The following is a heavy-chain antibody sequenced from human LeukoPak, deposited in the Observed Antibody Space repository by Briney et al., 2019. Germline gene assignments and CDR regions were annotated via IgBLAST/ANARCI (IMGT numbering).Heavy chain of an antibody. CDR3: ARDIDYYGSGSYQSNRQLIDY. Sequence: KPGGSLRLSCAASGYTFSSYRMNWVRQAPGKGLEWVSSISSSSSYIYYADSVKGRFTISRDNAKNSLYLQMNSLRAEDTAVYYCARDIDYYGSGSYQSNRQLIDYWGQGTLVTVSS. CDR1: GYTFSSYR. V-gene: IGHV3-21*01. D-gene: IGHD3-10*01. J-gene: IGHJ4*02. CDR2: ISSSSSYI.